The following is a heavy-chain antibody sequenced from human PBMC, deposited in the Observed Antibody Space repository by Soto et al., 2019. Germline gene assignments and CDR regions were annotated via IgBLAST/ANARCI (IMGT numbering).Heavy chain of an antibody. D-gene: IGHD1-20*01. CDR2: VYHTGNT. J-gene: IGHJ4*02. CDR3: AREQYNWKL. V-gene: IGHV4-59*01. CDR1: GVSPTPFY. Sequence: PSGAPSPTFSLSGVSPTPFYLTWIRHPPGKGLEWIGYVYHTGNTYYNPSLKSRVTISLDTSKNQVSLRLKSVTAADTAVYYCAREQYNWKLWGQGTLVTV.